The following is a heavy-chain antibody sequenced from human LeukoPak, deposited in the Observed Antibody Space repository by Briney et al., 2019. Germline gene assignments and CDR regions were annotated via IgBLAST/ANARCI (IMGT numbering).Heavy chain of an antibody. J-gene: IGHJ5*02. V-gene: IGHV3-23*01. CDR1: GFTFSSYA. CDR2: IRGSGGST. Sequence: AGGSLRLSCAASGFTFSSYAMSWVRQAPGKGLEWVSAIRGSGGSTDYADSVKGRFTISRDNSKNTLYLQMNSLRAEDTAVYYCAKNAAAAGVNWFDPWGQGTLVTVSS. D-gene: IGHD6-13*01. CDR3: AKNAAAAGVNWFDP.